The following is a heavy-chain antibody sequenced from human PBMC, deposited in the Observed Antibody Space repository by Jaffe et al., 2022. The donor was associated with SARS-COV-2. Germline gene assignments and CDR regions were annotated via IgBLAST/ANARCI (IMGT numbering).Heavy chain of an antibody. CDR1: GYTFTSNS. Sequence: QVQLVQSGAEVKNPGASVKISCKGSGYTFTSNSLHWVRQAPGQRLEWMGWINPVSGDTKYSQKLQGRVSITRETSTSTAYMELSSLTFEDAAVYYCARRVRGNYHFDFWGQGTLVTVSS. CDR2: INPVSGDT. J-gene: IGHJ4*02. CDR3: ARRVRGNYHFDF. V-gene: IGHV1-3*01. D-gene: IGHD1-26*01.